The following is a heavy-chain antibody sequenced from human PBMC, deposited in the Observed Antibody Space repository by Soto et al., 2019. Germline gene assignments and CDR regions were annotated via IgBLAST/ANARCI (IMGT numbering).Heavy chain of an antibody. CDR1: GYTFTSYS. J-gene: IGHJ5*02. D-gene: IGHD2-2*01. V-gene: IGHV1-18*01. Sequence: QVQLVQSGAEVKKPGASVKVSCKTSGYTFTSYSISWVRQAPGQGLEWMGWINVYNGNTKYAQNLQGRVTXTXYTSTSTAYMELRSLRSDDTAVYYCARDLAVGWFDPWGQGTLVTVSS. CDR3: ARDLAVGWFDP. CDR2: INVYNGNT.